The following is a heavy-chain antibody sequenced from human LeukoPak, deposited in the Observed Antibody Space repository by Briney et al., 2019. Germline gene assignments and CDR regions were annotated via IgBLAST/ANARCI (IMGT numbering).Heavy chain of an antibody. J-gene: IGHJ4*02. Sequence: GGSLRLSCAASGFTFSIYTMNWVRQAPGKGLEWVSYIDSSSSTTYYADSVKGRFTISRDNAKNSLFLQMNSLGAGDTAMYYCARDPPDYGGNSDYWGQGTLVSVSS. CDR1: GFTFSIYT. CDR3: ARDPPDYGGNSDY. CDR2: IDSSSSTT. D-gene: IGHD4-23*01. V-gene: IGHV3-48*04.